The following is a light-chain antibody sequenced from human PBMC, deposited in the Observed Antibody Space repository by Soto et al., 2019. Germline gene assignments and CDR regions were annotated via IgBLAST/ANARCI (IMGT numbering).Light chain of an antibody. V-gene: IGLV1-40*01. J-gene: IGLJ3*02. Sequence: QSVLTQPPSVSGAPGQRVTISCTGSISNIGAGYDVHWYQQLPGTAPKLLIYNNNNRPSGVPDRFSGSKSGTSASLAITGLRAEDVADYYCQSYDSSLSGSVFGGGTKLTVL. CDR3: QSYDSSLSGSV. CDR2: NNN. CDR1: ISNIGAGYD.